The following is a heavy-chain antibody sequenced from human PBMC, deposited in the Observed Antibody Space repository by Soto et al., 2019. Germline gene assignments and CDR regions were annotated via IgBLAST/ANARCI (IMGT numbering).Heavy chain of an antibody. CDR2: IDPDGGST. CDR3: TSLIGVDVLKDY. D-gene: IGHD3-9*01. Sequence: QVQLVQSGAEVKKPGASVKIFCMASGYNFADYYIHWVRQAPGQGPEWMGIIDPDGGSTSYAQKFQGRVSMTSDTSTSTVYMELTSLRFEDTAVYYCTSLIGVDVLKDYWGQGTQVTVSS. CDR1: GYNFADYY. J-gene: IGHJ4*02. V-gene: IGHV1-46*01.